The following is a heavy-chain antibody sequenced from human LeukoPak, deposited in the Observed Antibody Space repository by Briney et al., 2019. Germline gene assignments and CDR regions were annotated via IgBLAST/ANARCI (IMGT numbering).Heavy chain of an antibody. CDR1: GVTFNRNS. V-gene: IGHV3-48*01. CDR3: ARDLMGPTSGGY. J-gene: IGHJ4*02. CDR2: IPSSSTTI. D-gene: IGHD1-26*01. Sequence: AGSLTLSCAASGVTFNRNSRNWVRQAPGKGRGWDSYIPSSSTTISCPDSVKRRFTISRDNPKTSLYLQMNSLRAEDTAMYYCARDLMGPTSGGYWGQGPLVTVSS.